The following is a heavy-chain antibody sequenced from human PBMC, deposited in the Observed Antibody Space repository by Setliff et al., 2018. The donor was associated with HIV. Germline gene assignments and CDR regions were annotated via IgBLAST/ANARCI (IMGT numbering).Heavy chain of an antibody. CDR2: VTGSGTAT. J-gene: IGHJ4*02. CDR1: GFTFSSFA. Sequence: PGESLKISCGASGFTFSSFAMNWVRHAPGKGLEWVSAVTGSGTATGYADSVKGRFTISRDNSKNALYLEMNNLRAEDTAIYYCAKGLDYVDSSGYSYFRLWGQGTQVTVSS. CDR3: AKGLDYVDSSGYSYFRL. D-gene: IGHD3-22*01. V-gene: IGHV3-23*01.